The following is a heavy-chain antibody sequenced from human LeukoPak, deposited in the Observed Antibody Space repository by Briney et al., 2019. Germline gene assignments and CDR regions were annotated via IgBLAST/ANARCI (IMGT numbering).Heavy chain of an antibody. J-gene: IGHJ4*02. CDR2: ISAYNGNT. D-gene: IGHD3-10*01. V-gene: IGHV1-18*01. Sequence: GASVKVSCKASGYTFTSYGISWVRQAPGQGLEWMGWISAYNGNTNYAQKLQGRVTMTTDTSTSTAYMELRSLRSDDTAVYYCAREAVEWFGELLYKPAWDYWGQGTLVTVSS. CDR1: GYTFTSYG. CDR3: AREAVEWFGELLYKPAWDY.